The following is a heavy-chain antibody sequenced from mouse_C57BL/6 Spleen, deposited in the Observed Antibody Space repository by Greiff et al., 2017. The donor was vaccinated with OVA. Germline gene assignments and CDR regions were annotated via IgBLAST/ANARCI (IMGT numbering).Heavy chain of an antibody. D-gene: IGHD2-2*01. V-gene: IGHV1-64*01. CDR3: ARGHYGYDGEAWFAY. J-gene: IGHJ3*01. Sequence: QVQLQQPGAELVKPGASVKLSCKASGYTFTSYWMHWVKQRPGQGLEWIGMIHPNSGSTNYNEKFKSKATLTVDKSSSTAYMQLSSLTSEDSAVYYCARGHYGYDGEAWFAYWGQGTLVTVSA. CDR2: IHPNSGST. CDR1: GYTFTSYW.